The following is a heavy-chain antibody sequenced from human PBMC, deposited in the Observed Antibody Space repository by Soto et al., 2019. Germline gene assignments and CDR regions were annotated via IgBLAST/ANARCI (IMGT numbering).Heavy chain of an antibody. CDR1: GFTFSDYA. CDR2: ISYDGSNE. Sequence: PWGSLRLSCAASGFTFSDYAIHWVRQAPGKGLEWVALISYDGSNEYYADSVKGRFTISRDNSKDTLYLQVSSLKAEDTAMYFCSRETLSTTTTFYGMDVWGQGTTVTVSS. V-gene: IGHV3-30-3*01. D-gene: IGHD2-2*01. J-gene: IGHJ6*02. CDR3: SRETLSTTTTFYGMDV.